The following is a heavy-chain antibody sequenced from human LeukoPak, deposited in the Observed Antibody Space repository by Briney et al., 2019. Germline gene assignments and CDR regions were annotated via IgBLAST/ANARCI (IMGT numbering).Heavy chain of an antibody. CDR1: GYTVTELS. Sequence: GASVKVSCKVSGYTVTELSMHWVRQSPGKGLEWMGGFHPEDGETIYAQKFQGRVTMTEDTSTDTAYMELSSLRSEDTAVYYCARETNYRDAFDIWGQGTMVTVSS. J-gene: IGHJ3*02. CDR3: ARETNYRDAFDI. V-gene: IGHV1-24*01. CDR2: FHPEDGET. D-gene: IGHD2-8*01.